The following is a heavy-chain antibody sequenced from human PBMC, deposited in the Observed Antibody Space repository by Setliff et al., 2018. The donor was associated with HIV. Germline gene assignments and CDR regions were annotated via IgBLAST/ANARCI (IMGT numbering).Heavy chain of an antibody. J-gene: IGHJ4*02. Sequence: PSETLSLTCTVSGGSISSSSYYWGWIRQPPGKGLEWIGSIYYSGSTYYNPSLKSRVTISVDTSKNQFSLKLSSVTAADTAVYYCAAWYYYDSAGSYFFDYWGQGTLVTVSS. D-gene: IGHD3-22*01. CDR3: AAWYYYDSAGSYFFDY. V-gene: IGHV4-39*01. CDR1: GGSISSSSYY. CDR2: IYYSGST.